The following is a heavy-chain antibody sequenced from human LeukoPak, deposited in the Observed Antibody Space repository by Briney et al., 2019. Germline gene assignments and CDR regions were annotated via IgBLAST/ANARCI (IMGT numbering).Heavy chain of an antibody. J-gene: IGHJ3*02. CDR1: GFTLSTYA. D-gene: IGHD3-3*01. Sequence: GGSLRLSCAASGFTLSTYAMSWVRQTPGKGLEWVAATSSSDAGTYHADSVKGRFTISRDNSRDTLYLQMNSLRAEDTAVYHCAKDKTYYDFWSGHDAFDIWGQGTMVTVSS. CDR3: AKDKTYYDFWSGHDAFDI. V-gene: IGHV3-23*01. CDR2: TSSSDAGT.